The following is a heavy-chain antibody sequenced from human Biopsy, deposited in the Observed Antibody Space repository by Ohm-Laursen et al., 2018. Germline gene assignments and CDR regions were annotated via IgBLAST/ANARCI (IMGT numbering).Heavy chain of an antibody. CDR1: GGSISNNNYY. J-gene: IGHJ5*02. D-gene: IGHD3-22*01. V-gene: IGHV4-39*01. CDR3: ARDYDTSGYYYVS. Sequence: SETLSLTCPVFGGSISNNNYYWGWIRQPPGKGLEWIGSIFYRGSTHYKPSLKSRVNISVDTSKNQFSLKLNSVTAADTAVYYCARDYDTSGYYYVSWGQGTLVTVSS. CDR2: IFYRGST.